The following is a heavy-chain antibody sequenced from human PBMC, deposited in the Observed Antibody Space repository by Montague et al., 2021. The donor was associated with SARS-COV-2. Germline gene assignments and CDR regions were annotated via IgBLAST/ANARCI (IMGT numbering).Heavy chain of an antibody. CDR2: ISSSSSYI. Sequence: SLRLSCAASGFTFSSYSMNWVRQAPGKGLEWVSSISSSSSYIYYADSVKGRFTISRDNAKNSLYLQMNSLRAEDTAVYYCARDLGAANWGVYYGVDVWGQGTTVTVSS. V-gene: IGHV3-21*01. CDR3: ARDLGAANWGVYYGVDV. J-gene: IGHJ6*02. CDR1: GFTFSSYS. D-gene: IGHD1-26*01.